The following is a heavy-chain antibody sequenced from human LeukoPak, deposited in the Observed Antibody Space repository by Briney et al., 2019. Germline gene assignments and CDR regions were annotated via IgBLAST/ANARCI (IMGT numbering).Heavy chain of an antibody. V-gene: IGHV3-49*03. CDR3: TRGERYSSGWYGPDY. Sequence: PGGSLRLSCAASGFTFSDYYMTWIRQAPGKGLEWVGFIRSKAYGGTTEYAASVKGRFTISRDDSKSIAYLQMNSLKTEDTAVYYCTRGERYSSGWYGPDYWGQGTLVTVSS. CDR2: IRSKAYGGTT. CDR1: GFTFSDYY. J-gene: IGHJ4*02. D-gene: IGHD6-19*01.